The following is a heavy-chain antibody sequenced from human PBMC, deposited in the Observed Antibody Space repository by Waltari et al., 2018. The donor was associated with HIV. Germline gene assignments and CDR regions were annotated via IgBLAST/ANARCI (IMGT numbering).Heavy chain of an antibody. J-gene: IGHJ5*02. D-gene: IGHD5-12*01. CDR1: GFSVGDIY. CDR3: ARDGGRWLRLGWFDT. Sequence: GAVVPRGGSLSLSCTVSGFSVGDIYLTWIRQSPGRGLEWVATINAAGETFYPYSVDGRFSLSRDTFKNIFYLQMTYLGLEDSAVYYCARDGGRWLRLGWFDTWGQGTRVIVSA. CDR2: INAAGET. V-gene: IGHV3-66*02.